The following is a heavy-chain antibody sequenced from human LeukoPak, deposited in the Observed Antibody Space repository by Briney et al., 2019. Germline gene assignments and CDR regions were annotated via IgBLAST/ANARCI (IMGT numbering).Heavy chain of an antibody. D-gene: IGHD6-13*01. CDR3: ARRRAAAGPFDY. Sequence: SETLSLTCAVSGGSTSNSGYYWAWIRQPPGKGLEYIGNIHYSDSALYNPSLQSRATILVDTSKNQFSLKLSSVTAADTAVYYCARRRAAAGPFDYWGQGTLVTVSS. J-gene: IGHJ4*02. CDR2: IHYSDSA. CDR1: GGSTSNSGYY. V-gene: IGHV4-39*01.